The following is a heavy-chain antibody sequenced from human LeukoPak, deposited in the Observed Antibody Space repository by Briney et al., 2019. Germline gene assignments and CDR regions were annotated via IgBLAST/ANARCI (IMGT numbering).Heavy chain of an antibody. J-gene: IGHJ4*02. D-gene: IGHD6-19*01. Sequence: GGSLRLSCAASGFTFEDYAMHWVRQAPGKGLELVSGISWNSENIAYADSVKGRFTISRDNAKNSLNLQMNSLRPDDTAFYFCAKVSVAVAGSFDYWGQGTLVTVSP. CDR2: ISWNSENI. V-gene: IGHV3-9*01. CDR3: AKVSVAVAGSFDY. CDR1: GFTFEDYA.